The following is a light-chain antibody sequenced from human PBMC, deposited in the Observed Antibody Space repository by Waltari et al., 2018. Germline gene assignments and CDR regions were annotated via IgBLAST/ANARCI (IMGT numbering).Light chain of an antibody. CDR2: GAS. J-gene: IGKJ1*01. Sequence: EIVLTQSPGTLSLSPGDRATLSCRASQSVSTNYLAWYQQKPGQAPWLLIYGASSRATGIPDRFSGSGSGTDFTLTISRLEPEDFAVYYCQQYGSSPRTFGQGTKVEIK. V-gene: IGKV3-20*01. CDR1: QSVSTNY. CDR3: QQYGSSPRT.